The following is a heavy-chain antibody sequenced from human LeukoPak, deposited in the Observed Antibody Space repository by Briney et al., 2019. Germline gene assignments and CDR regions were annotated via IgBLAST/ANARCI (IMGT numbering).Heavy chain of an antibody. Sequence: PSETLSLTCTVSGGSISSYYWSWIRQPPGKGLEWIGEINHSGSTNYNPSLKSRVTISVDTSKNQFSLKLSSVTAADTAVYYCARGRYCSSTSCPGRYFDLWDRGTLVTVSS. D-gene: IGHD2-2*01. CDR3: ARGRYCSSTSCPGRYFDL. V-gene: IGHV4-34*01. CDR2: INHSGST. CDR1: GGSISSYY. J-gene: IGHJ2*01.